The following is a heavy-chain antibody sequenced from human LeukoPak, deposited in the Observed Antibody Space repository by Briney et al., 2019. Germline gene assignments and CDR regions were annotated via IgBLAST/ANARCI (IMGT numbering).Heavy chain of an antibody. CDR1: GGTFSSYA. D-gene: IGHD5-18*01. CDR2: IIPIFGTA. V-gene: IGHV1-69*13. J-gene: IGHJ4*02. CDR3: ARTSGYSYGREVDY. Sequence: ASVTVSCKASGGTFSSYAISWVRQAPGQGLERMGGIIPIFGTANYAQKFQGRVTITADESTSTAYMELSSLRSEDTAVYYCARTSGYSYGREVDYWGQGTLVTVSS.